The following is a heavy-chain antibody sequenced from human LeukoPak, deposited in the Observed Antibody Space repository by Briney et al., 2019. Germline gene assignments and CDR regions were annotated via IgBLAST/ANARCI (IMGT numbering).Heavy chain of an antibody. D-gene: IGHD6-19*01. V-gene: IGHV3-30*04. Sequence: PGGSLRLSCAASGFTFSSYAMHWVRQAPGKGLEWVAVISYDGSNKYYADSVKGRFTISRDNSKNTLYLQMNSLRAEDTAVYYCARDPPYSSGWYLFDYWGQGTLVTVSS. CDR1: GFTFSSYA. CDR3: ARDPPYSSGWYLFDY. CDR2: ISYDGSNK. J-gene: IGHJ4*02.